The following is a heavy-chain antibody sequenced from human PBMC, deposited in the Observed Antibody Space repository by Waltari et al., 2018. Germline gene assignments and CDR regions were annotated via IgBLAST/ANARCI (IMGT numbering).Heavy chain of an antibody. J-gene: IGHJ4*02. CDR1: GGSFSGYY. V-gene: IGHV4-34*01. CDR2: INHSGST. CDR3: AAPQPHPQYSSASGY. Sequence: QVQLQQWGAGLLKPSETLSLTPAVYGGSFSGYYCSWIRQPPGKGWEWIGEINHSGSTNYNPSLKGRVTISVDTSKNQFSLKLSSVTAADTAVYYCAAPQPHPQYSSASGYWGQGTLVTVSS. D-gene: IGHD6-19*01.